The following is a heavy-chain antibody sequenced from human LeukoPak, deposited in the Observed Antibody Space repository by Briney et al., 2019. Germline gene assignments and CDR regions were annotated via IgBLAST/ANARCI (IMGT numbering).Heavy chain of an antibody. J-gene: IGHJ4*02. CDR2: ISSSSSTI. CDR1: GFTFSSYS. V-gene: IGHV3-48*01. Sequence: GGSLRLSCAASGFTFSSYSMNWVRQAPGKGLEWVSYISSSSSTIYYADSVKGRFTISRDNSKNTLYLQMNSLRAEDTAVYYCAKAPRALKHTPPRFDYWAKGPLATFP. CDR3: AKAPRALKHTPPRFDY.